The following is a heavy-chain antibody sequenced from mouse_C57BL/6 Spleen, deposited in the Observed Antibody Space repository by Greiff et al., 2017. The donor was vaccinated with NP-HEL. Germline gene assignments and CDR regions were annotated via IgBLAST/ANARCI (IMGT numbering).Heavy chain of an antibody. J-gene: IGHJ3*01. CDR2: ISYDGSN. V-gene: IGHV3-6*01. Sequence: DVQLQESGPGLVKPSQSLSLTCSVTGYSITSGYYWNWIRQFPGNKLEWMGYISYDGSNNYNPSLKNRIPITRDTSKNQFFLKLNSVTTEDTATYYCARATMVTSWFAYWGQGTLVTVSA. CDR1: GYSITSGYY. CDR3: ARATMVTSWFAY. D-gene: IGHD2-2*01.